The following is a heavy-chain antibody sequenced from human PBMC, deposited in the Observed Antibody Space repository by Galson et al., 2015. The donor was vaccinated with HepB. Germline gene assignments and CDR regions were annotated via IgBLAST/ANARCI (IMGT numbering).Heavy chain of an antibody. CDR1: GFTCSSYG. D-gene: IGHD2-2*01. CDR3: ARGCSSTSCYV. V-gene: IGHV3-48*02. Sequence: SLRLSCAAAGFTCSSYGMNWVRQAPGAGLEWVSYINRDSSIVNYADSVKGRFTSSRDNAKNSLYLQMNSLRDDDTAVYYCARGCSSTSCYVWGQGTTVTVSS. CDR2: INRDSSIV. J-gene: IGHJ6*02.